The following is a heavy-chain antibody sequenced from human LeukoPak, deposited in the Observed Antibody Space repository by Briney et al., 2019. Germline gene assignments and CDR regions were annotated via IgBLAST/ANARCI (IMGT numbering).Heavy chain of an antibody. J-gene: IGHJ4*02. CDR3: AREKGDSYMEGFDY. V-gene: IGHV4-59*01. D-gene: IGHD5-24*01. Sequence: PSETLSLTCTVSGGSISSYYWSWIRQPPGKGLEWIGYIYYSGSTNYNPSLKSRVTISVDTSKNQFSLKLSSVTAADTAVYYCAREKGDSYMEGFDYWGQGTLVTVSS. CDR1: GGSISSYY. CDR2: IYYSGST.